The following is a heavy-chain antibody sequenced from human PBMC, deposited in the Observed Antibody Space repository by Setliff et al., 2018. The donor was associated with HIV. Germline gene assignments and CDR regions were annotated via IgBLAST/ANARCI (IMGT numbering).Heavy chain of an antibody. Sequence: SETLSLTCTVSGGSITSGNYFWSWIRQPAGKGLEWIGHMYTDGSTNYNPSFKSRVTISADTSKNQFSLKLSSVTAADTAVYYCARDSRWLQFPYFDAWGQGTPVT. J-gene: IGHJ4*01. D-gene: IGHD5-12*01. CDR3: ARDSRWLQFPYFDA. CDR1: GGSITSGNYF. CDR2: MYTDGST. V-gene: IGHV4-61*09.